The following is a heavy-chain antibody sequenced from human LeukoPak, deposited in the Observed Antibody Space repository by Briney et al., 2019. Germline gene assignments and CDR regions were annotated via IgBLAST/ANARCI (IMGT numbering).Heavy chain of an antibody. Sequence: GGSLRLSCTASGFIFSSYAMHWVRQAPGKGLEWVAFISSDGSNKYYADSVKGRFTISRDNSKNTLYLQMNSLGDEDTAVYYCDPHDSSSHFWGQGTLVTVSS. CDR2: ISSDGSNK. J-gene: IGHJ4*02. CDR1: GFIFSSYA. V-gene: IGHV3-30-3*01. CDR3: DPHDSSSHF. D-gene: IGHD6-6*01.